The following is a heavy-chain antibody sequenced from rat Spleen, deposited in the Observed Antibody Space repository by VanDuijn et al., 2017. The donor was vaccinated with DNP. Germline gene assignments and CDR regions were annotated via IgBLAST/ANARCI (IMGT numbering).Heavy chain of an antibody. Sequence: QVQLKESGPGLVQPSQTLSLTCTVSGLSLSRYHVHWVRQPPGKVLEWIAAISSGGSTYYNSALKSRLSISRDTSKSQVVLQMNSLQTEDTATYFCARSDYGYNRNWFAYWGQGTLVTVSS. J-gene: IGHJ3*01. CDR2: ISSGGST. D-gene: IGHD1-6*01. CDR1: GLSLSRYH. V-gene: IGHV2S12*01. CDR3: ARSDYGYNRNWFAY.